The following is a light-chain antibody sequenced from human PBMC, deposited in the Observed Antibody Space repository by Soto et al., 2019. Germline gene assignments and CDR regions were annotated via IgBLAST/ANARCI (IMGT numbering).Light chain of an antibody. V-gene: IGKV3D-20*02. CDR1: XNIYINS. CDR3: QQRSNWPPLIS. Sequence: EIVLTQSPDTLSLYPGERATLXXRASXNIYINSLAWYQQRPGQAPRLLXXGGSTRATAVPDRFSGSGSATDFTLTISSLEPEDFAVYYCQQRSNWPPLISFGQGTRLEIK. CDR2: GGS. J-gene: IGKJ5*01.